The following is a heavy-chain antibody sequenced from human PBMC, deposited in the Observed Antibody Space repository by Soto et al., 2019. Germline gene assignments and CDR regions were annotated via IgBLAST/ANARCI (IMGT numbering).Heavy chain of an antibody. J-gene: IGHJ4*01. CDR3: ARAPYYIIGGAYFTYFDT. D-gene: IGHD3-16*01. CDR2: IYYTGST. Sequence: PSETLSLTCTVSGGSISTYYWSWIRQPPGKGLEWIGYIYYTGSTNYNPSLESRVTISVDTSKNQFSLKLSSVTAADTAVYYCARAPYYIIGGAYFTYFDTGAQE. CDR1: GGSISTYY. V-gene: IGHV4-59*01.